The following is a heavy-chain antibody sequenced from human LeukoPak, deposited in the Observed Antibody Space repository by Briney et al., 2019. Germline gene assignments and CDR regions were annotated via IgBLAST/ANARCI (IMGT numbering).Heavy chain of an antibody. J-gene: IGHJ4*02. CDR1: GFTFNSYA. Sequence: TGGSLRLSCAASGFTFNSYAMIWVRQAPGKGLEWVSAISGSGGSTYYADSVKGRFTISRDNSKNTLYLQMNSLRAEDTAVYYCAKDRPHYDILTGYSDYWGQGTLVTVSS. V-gene: IGHV3-23*01. D-gene: IGHD3-9*01. CDR2: ISGSGGST. CDR3: AKDRPHYDILTGYSDY.